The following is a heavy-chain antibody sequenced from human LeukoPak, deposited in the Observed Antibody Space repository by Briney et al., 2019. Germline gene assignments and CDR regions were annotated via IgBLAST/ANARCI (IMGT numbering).Heavy chain of an antibody. J-gene: IGHJ4*02. V-gene: IGHV1-2*02. CDR1: GYXFTEYY. Sequence: ASVKVSCKASGYXFTEYYIHWVRQAPGQGLEWMGWINPNSGGSNSAQKFRGRVTMTRDTSITTAYMGLSRLASDDTAVYYCAAWAAVGRFFDYWGQGTLVTVSS. CDR2: INPNSGGS. D-gene: IGHD6-13*01. CDR3: AAWAAVGRFFDY.